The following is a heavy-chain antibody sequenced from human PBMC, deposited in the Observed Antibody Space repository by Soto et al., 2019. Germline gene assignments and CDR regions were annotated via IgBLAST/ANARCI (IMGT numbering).Heavy chain of an antibody. J-gene: IGHJ6*02. CDR1: GFTFSSYG. CDR3: ARDCIAVAGTECYYYGMDV. D-gene: IGHD6-19*01. Sequence: VGSLRLSCAASGFTFSSYGMHWVRQAPGKGLEWVAVIWYDGSNKYYADSVKGRFTISRDNSKNTLYLQMNSLRAEDTAVYYCARDCIAVAGTECYYYGMDVWGQGTTVTVSS. CDR2: IWYDGSNK. V-gene: IGHV3-33*01.